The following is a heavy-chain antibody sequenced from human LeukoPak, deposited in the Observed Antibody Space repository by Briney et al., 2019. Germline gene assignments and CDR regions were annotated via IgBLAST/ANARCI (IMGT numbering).Heavy chain of an antibody. V-gene: IGHV4-59*01. D-gene: IGHD6-19*01. CDR1: GVSISNYY. CDR2: IYYSGST. CDR3: ARDGSGTGWYAADY. Sequence: SETLPLTCTVSGVSISNYYWSWIRQPPGKGLEWIGYIYYSGSTNYNPSLKSRVTISVDTSKNQFSLKLTSVTAADTAVYYCARDGSGTGWYAADYWGQGTLVTVSS. J-gene: IGHJ4*02.